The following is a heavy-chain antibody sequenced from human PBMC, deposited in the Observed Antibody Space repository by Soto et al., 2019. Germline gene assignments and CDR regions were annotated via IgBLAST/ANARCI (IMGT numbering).Heavy chain of an antibody. V-gene: IGHV3-74*01. CDR3: ARESGDWPLNWFDP. D-gene: IGHD2-21*02. CDR2: ITSDGKSK. Sequence: GGSLRLSCAASGFNFSNHWMHWVRQRPAEGLVWVSRITSDGKSKAYAESVKGRFAISRDNAKNTLYLQMNVLTAEDTAVYYCARESGDWPLNWFDPWGQGTLVTVSS. CDR1: GFNFSNHW. J-gene: IGHJ5*02.